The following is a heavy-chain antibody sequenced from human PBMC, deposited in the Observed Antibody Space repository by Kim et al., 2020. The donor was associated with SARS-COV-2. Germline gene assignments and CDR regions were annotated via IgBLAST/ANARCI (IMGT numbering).Heavy chain of an antibody. Sequence: GGSLRLSCAASGFTVSSNYMSWVRQAPGKGLEWVSVIYSGGSTYYADSVKGRFTISRDNSKNTLYLQMNSLRAEDTAVYYCARAPGVAAAGTSPWGQGTLVTVSS. V-gene: IGHV3-66*02. CDR2: IYSGGST. D-gene: IGHD6-13*01. CDR3: ARAPGVAAAGTSP. CDR1: GFTVSSNY. J-gene: IGHJ5*02.